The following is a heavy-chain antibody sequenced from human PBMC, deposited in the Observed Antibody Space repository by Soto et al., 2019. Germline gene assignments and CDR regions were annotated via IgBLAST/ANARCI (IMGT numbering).Heavy chain of an antibody. J-gene: IGHJ6*02. CDR1: GYTFTGYY. CDR2: INPNSGGT. Sequence: QVQLVQSGAEVKKPGASVKVSCKASGYTFTGYYMHWVRQAPGQGLEWMGWINPNSGGTNYAQKFQGWVTMTRDTSISTAYMELSRLRSDDTAVYYCARCPNYDFWSGYYGGGYYGMDVWGQGTTVTVSS. CDR3: ARCPNYDFWSGYYGGGYYGMDV. D-gene: IGHD3-3*01. V-gene: IGHV1-2*04.